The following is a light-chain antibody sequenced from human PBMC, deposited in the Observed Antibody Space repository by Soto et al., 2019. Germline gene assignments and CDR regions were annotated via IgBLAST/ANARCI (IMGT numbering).Light chain of an antibody. CDR3: QQYNSSSPET. CDR1: QSISSW. Sequence: DIQMTQSPSTLPASVGDRVTITCRASQSISSWLAWYQQKPGKAPNLLIYKASSLESGVPSRFSGSGSGTEFTLTISSLQPDDFATYYCQQYNSSSPETFGQGTKV. CDR2: KAS. V-gene: IGKV1-5*03. J-gene: IGKJ1*01.